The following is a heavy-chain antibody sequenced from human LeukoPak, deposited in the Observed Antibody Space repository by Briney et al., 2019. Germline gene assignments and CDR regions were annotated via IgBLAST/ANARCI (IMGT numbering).Heavy chain of an antibody. J-gene: IGHJ3*02. CDR3: AKDSSYNLNYAAFDI. CDR2: ISSSSDSI. Sequence: GGSLRLSCAASGFTFTTYSMSWVRQAPGKGLEWVSYISSSSDSIYYADSVKGRFTISRDNAKNSLYLQMNSLRAEDMALYYCAKDSSYNLNYAAFDIWGQGTMVTVSS. CDR1: GFTFTTYS. D-gene: IGHD1-7*01. V-gene: IGHV3-48*04.